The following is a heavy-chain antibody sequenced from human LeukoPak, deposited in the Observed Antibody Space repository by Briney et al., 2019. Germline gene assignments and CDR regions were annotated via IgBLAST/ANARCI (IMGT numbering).Heavy chain of an antibody. Sequence: PSETLSLTCTVSVGSISSGSYYWSWIRQPAGKGLEWIGRIYTSGSTNYNPSLKSRVTISVDTSKNQFSLKLSSVTAADTAVYYCARDRGFGEFLDYWGQGTLVTVSS. J-gene: IGHJ4*02. D-gene: IGHD3-10*01. CDR3: ARDRGFGEFLDY. CDR1: VGSISSGSYY. V-gene: IGHV4-61*02. CDR2: IYTSGST.